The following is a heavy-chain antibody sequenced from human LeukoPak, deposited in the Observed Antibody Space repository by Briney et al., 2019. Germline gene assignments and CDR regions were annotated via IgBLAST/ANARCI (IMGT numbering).Heavy chain of an antibody. CDR2: IYYSGST. D-gene: IGHD5-18*01. V-gene: IGHV4-59*01. Sequence: SETLSLTCTVSGGYISSYYWIWVRQPPGQGLEWIGYIYYSGSTNYNPSLKSRVTISVDTSKNQVSLKLSSVTAADTAVYYCARLDTALSSIQIWGQGTLVTVSS. CDR1: GGYISSYY. CDR3: ARLDTALSSIQI. J-gene: IGHJ4*02.